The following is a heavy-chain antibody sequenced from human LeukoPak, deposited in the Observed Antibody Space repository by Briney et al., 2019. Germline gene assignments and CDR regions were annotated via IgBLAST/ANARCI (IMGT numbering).Heavy chain of an antibody. CDR3: ASHPPFCSSTSCYSRMYYYYGMDV. Sequence: GGSLRLSCAASGFTFSSYSMYWVRQAPGKGLEWVSSISSSSSYIYYADSVKGRFTISRDNAKNSLYLQMNSLRVEDTAVYYCASHPPFCSSTSCYSRMYYYYGMDVWGQGTTVTVSS. D-gene: IGHD2-2*01. V-gene: IGHV3-21*01. CDR1: GFTFSSYS. CDR2: ISSSSSYI. J-gene: IGHJ6*02.